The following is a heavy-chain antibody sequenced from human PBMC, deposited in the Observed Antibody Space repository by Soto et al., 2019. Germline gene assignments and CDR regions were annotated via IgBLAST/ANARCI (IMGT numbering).Heavy chain of an antibody. CDR3: ARVFSDSSSFFDP. D-gene: IGHD6-13*01. J-gene: IGHJ5*02. Sequence: SETLSLTCTVSGGSIISYYWSLIRQPPGKGLEWIGYIYYSGSTNYNPSLKSRVTISVDTSKNQFSLKLSSVTAADTAVYYCARVFSDSSSFFDPWGQGTLVTVSS. V-gene: IGHV4-59*12. CDR2: IYYSGST. CDR1: GGSIISYY.